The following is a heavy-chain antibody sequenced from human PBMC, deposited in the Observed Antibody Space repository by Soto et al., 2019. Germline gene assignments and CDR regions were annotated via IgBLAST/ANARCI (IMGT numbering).Heavy chain of an antibody. CDR1: GGTFSSYA. CDR3: ARVGRWVVVTAVDAFDI. Sequence: ASVKVSCKASGGTFSSYAISWVRQAPGQGLEWMGGIIPIFGTANYAQKFQGRVTITADESTSTAYMELSSLRSEDTAVYYCARVGRWVVVTAVDAFDIWGQGTMVTVSS. J-gene: IGHJ3*02. D-gene: IGHD2-21*02. V-gene: IGHV1-69*13. CDR2: IIPIFGTA.